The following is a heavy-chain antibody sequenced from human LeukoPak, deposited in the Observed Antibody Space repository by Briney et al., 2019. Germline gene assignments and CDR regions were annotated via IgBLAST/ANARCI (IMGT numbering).Heavy chain of an antibody. D-gene: IGHD2-21*02. CDR2: INQDGREK. Sequence: PGGSLRLSCTASGFTFNNYWMTWVRQAPGKGLEWVAIINQDGREKYYVNSLKGRFSISRDNAKNSLYLQMTSLRAEDTAVYFCARDGVTAVPNWFDSWGQGSLVTVSS. J-gene: IGHJ5*01. CDR1: GFTFNNYW. CDR3: ARDGVTAVPNWFDS. V-gene: IGHV3-7*01.